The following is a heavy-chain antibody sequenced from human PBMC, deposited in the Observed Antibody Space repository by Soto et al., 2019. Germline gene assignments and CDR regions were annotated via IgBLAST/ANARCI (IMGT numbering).Heavy chain of an antibody. J-gene: IGHJ4*02. Sequence: EVQLVESGGGSVQPGRSLRLSCAASGFTFDDYGMHWVRQAPGKGLEGVSGISWNSDSIAYADSVKGRFSISRDNAKNSLYLQMNSLRVEDTALYYCAKDRGSGLYGITFDYWGQGTPVTVSS. V-gene: IGHV3-9*01. CDR1: GFTFDDYG. CDR3: AKDRGSGLYGITFDY. D-gene: IGHD6-19*01. CDR2: ISWNSDSI.